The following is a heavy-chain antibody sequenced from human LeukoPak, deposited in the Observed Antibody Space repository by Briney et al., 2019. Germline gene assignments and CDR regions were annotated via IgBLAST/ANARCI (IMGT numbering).Heavy chain of an antibody. CDR3: ASRDPCSGGTCYALGY. Sequence: GGSLRLSCGVSGFTFSSFGRHWVRQAPGKGLEWISAISSGGATYYTDSVKGRFTISRDNSKNTLYLQMNTLRAEDTAVYYCASRDPCSGGTCYALGYWGQGTLVTVSS. V-gene: IGHV3-23*01. CDR2: ISSGGAT. D-gene: IGHD2-15*01. CDR1: GFTFSSFG. J-gene: IGHJ4*02.